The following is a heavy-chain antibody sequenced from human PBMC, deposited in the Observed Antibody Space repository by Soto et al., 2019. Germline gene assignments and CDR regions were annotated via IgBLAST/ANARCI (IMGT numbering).Heavy chain of an antibody. CDR1: GGSISSGGYY. J-gene: IGHJ4*02. V-gene: IGHV4-31*03. CDR2: IYYSGST. CDR3: ARAIRPMVRGGDRHLDY. Sequence: QVQLQESGPGLVKPSQTLSLTCTVSGGSISSGGYYWSWIRQHPGKGLEWIGYIYYSGSTYYNPSLKSRVTISVDTSKNQFSLKLSSVTAADTAVYYCARAIRPMVRGGDRHLDYWGQGTLVTVSS. D-gene: IGHD3-10*01.